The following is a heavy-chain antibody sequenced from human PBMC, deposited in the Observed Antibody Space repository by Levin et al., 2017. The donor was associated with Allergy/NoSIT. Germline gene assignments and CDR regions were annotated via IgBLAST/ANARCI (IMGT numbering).Heavy chain of an antibody. Sequence: GSLRLSCTVSGGSISSYYWSWIRQPAGKGLEWIGRIYTSGSTNYNPSLKSRVTMSVDTSKNQFSLKLSSVTAADTAVYYCAREYCSSTSCVDYGMDVWGQGTTVTVSS. J-gene: IGHJ6*02. V-gene: IGHV4-4*07. D-gene: IGHD2-2*01. CDR2: IYTSGST. CDR3: AREYCSSTSCVDYGMDV. CDR1: GGSISSYY.